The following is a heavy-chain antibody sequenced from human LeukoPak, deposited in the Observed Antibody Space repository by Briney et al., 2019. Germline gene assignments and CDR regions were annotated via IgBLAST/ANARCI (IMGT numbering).Heavy chain of an antibody. V-gene: IGHV3-23*01. CDR3: AKSLTGTVNFDY. D-gene: IGHD1-20*01. CDR1: GITFSSYA. J-gene: IGHJ4*02. Sequence: GGSLRLSCADSGITFSSYAMSWVRQAPGKGLEWVSGISISGGSTFYADSVKGRFTISRDISKNTLYLQMNSLRAEDTAVYYCAKSLTGTVNFDYWGQGTLVTVSS. CDR2: ISISGGST.